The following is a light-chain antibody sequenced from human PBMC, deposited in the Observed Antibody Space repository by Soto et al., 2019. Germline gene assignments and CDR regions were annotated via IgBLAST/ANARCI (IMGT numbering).Light chain of an antibody. Sequence: IVLTQSPGTLSVSPWERVTLSCRASQSVGHNLAWYQHKAGQSPRLLIYGPSTRATGIPARFSGSGSGTEFTLTISSLQSDDSAVYYCQQYDKWPPSTFGQGTKVDI. CDR2: GPS. J-gene: IGKJ1*01. CDR3: QQYDKWPPST. V-gene: IGKV3-15*01. CDR1: QSVGHN.